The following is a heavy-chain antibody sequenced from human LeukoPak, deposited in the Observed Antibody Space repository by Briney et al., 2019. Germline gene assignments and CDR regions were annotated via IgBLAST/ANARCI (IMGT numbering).Heavy chain of an antibody. CDR2: IKQDGSEK. J-gene: IGHJ6*03. CDR1: GFTFSSYW. V-gene: IGHV3-7*01. CDR3: ARDKVELRSYYYYYMDV. D-gene: IGHD1-7*01. Sequence: GGSLRLSCAASGFTFSSYWMSWVRQAPGKGLEWVANIKQDGSEKYYVDSVKGRFTISRDNAKNSLYLQMNSLRAEDTAVYYCARDKVELRSYYYYYMDVWGKGTTVTVSS.